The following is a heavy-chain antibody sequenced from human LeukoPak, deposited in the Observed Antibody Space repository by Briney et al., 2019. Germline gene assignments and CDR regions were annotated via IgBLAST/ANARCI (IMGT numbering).Heavy chain of an antibody. CDR2: TYYKSKWNN. CDR3: ARSAAGTLDY. J-gene: IGHJ4*02. V-gene: IGHV6-1*01. CDR1: GDSVSSKSAT. D-gene: IGHD6-13*01. Sequence: SQTLSLTCDISGDSVSSKSATWNWIRQSPSRGLEWLGRTYYKSKWNNDYAISVKSRITITPDTPKNQFSLHLNSVTPEDTAVYFCARSAAGTLDYWGQGTLVTVSS.